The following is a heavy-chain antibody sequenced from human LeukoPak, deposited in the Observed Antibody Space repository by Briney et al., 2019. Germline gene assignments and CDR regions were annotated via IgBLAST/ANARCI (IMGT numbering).Heavy chain of an antibody. CDR1: GGTFSSYA. CDR2: IIPIFGTA. V-gene: IGHV1-69*13. J-gene: IGHJ4*02. CDR3: ASPYSSSWPNFDY. Sequence: GASVKVSRKASGGTFSSYAISWVRQAPGQGLEWMGGIIPIFGTANYAQKFQGRVTITADESTSTAYVELSSLRSEDTAVYYCASPYSSSWPNFDYWGQGTLVTVSS. D-gene: IGHD6-13*01.